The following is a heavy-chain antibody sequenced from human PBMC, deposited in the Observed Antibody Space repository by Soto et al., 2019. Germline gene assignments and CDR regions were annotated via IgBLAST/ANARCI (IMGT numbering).Heavy chain of an antibody. D-gene: IGHD3-16*01. J-gene: IGHJ5*02. V-gene: IGHV3-23*01. CDR2: ISGSGGST. Sequence: PGGSLRLSCAASGFTFSSYAMSWVRQAPGKGLEWVSAISGSGGSTYYADSVKGRFTISRDNSKNTLYLQMNSLRAEDTAVYYCAKDLVRGSYSPNCFGPWGQGTLVTVAS. CDR1: GFTFSSYA. CDR3: AKDLVRGSYSPNCFGP.